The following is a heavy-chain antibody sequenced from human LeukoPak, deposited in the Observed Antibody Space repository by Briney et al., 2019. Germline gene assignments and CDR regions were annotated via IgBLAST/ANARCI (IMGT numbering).Heavy chain of an antibody. CDR2: ISSSSSYT. CDR1: GFTFSSYA. Sequence: GGSLRLSCAASGFTFSSYAMSWVRQAPGKGLEWVSYISSSSSYTNYADSVKGRFTISRDNAKNSLYLQMNSLRAEDTAVYYCARDSYGGAHYWGQGTLVTVSS. D-gene: IGHD2-21*01. J-gene: IGHJ4*02. CDR3: ARDSYGGAHY. V-gene: IGHV3-21*05.